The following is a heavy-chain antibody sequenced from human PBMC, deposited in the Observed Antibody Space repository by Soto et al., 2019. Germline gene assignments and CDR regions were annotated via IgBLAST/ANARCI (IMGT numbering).Heavy chain of an antibody. CDR3: ARQLPPYDILTDNAFDI. CDR1: GGSISSSSYY. D-gene: IGHD3-9*01. CDR2: IYYSGST. Sequence: SETLSLTCPVSGGSISSSSYYWGWIRQPPGKGLEWIGSIYYSGSTYYNPSLKSRVTISVDTSKNQFSLKLSSVTAADTAVYYCARQLPPYDILTDNAFDIWGQGTMVTVSS. V-gene: IGHV4-39*01. J-gene: IGHJ3*02.